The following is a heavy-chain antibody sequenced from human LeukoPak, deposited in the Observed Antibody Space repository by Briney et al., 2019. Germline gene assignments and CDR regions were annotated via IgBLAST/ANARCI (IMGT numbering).Heavy chain of an antibody. D-gene: IGHD5-12*01. V-gene: IGHV3-73*01. J-gene: IGHJ4*02. CDR1: GFTFSGSA. Sequence: PGGSLRLSCAASGFTFSGSAMHWVRQAPGKGLEWVGRIRSKANTYATAYAASVKGRFTISRDDSKNTAYLQMNSLKTEDTAVYYCTTDGIEWDYYFDYWGQGTLVTVSS. CDR2: IRSKANTYAT. CDR3: TTDGIEWDYYFDY.